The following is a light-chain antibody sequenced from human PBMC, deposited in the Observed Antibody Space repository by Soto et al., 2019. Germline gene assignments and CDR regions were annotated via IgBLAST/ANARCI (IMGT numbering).Light chain of an antibody. CDR2: RSD. V-gene: IGLV1-47*01. CDR1: SSNIGTNY. CDR3: ATWDDTLSGVV. Sequence: QSVLTQPPSASGTPGQRVTISCSGSSSNIGTNYVYWYQQLPGMAPKLLIYRSDQWPSGVPDRLSGSKSGTSASLAISGLRSEDEADYYCATWDDTLSGVVFGGGTKLTVL. J-gene: IGLJ2*01.